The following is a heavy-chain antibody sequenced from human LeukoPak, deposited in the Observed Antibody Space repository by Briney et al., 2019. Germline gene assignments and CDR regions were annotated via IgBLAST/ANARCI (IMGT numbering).Heavy chain of an antibody. J-gene: IGHJ6*03. CDR1: GYTFTSYG. D-gene: IGHD6-6*01. V-gene: IGHV1-18*01. CDR2: ISAYNGNT. Sequence: ASVKVSCRASGYTFTSYGISWVRQAPGQGLEWMGWISAYNGNTNYAQKLQGRVTMTTDTSTSTAYMELRSLRSDDTAVYYCAREYSSSNYYYYMDVWGKGTTVTVSS. CDR3: AREYSSSNYYYYMDV.